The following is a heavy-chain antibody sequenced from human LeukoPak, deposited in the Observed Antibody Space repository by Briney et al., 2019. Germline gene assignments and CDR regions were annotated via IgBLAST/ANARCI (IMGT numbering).Heavy chain of an antibody. J-gene: IGHJ4*02. D-gene: IGHD4-23*01. Sequence: GGSLRLSCAASGFTFSSYWMHWVRQAPGKGLEWVSAISGSGGSTYYADSVKGRFTISRDNSKNTLYLQMNSLRAEDTAVYYCAKGKNYGGNSDVYWGQGTLVTVSS. CDR2: ISGSGGST. CDR1: GFTFSSYW. CDR3: AKGKNYGGNSDVY. V-gene: IGHV3-23*01.